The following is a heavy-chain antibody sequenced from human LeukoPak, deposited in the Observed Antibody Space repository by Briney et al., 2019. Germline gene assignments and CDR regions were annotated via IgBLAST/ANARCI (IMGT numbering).Heavy chain of an antibody. V-gene: IGHV3-30*18. CDR1: GFTFSSYG. D-gene: IGHD6-13*01. J-gene: IGHJ6*02. CDR2: ISYDGSNK. CDR3: AKEPPRGQQRKPYYYGMDV. Sequence: PGGSLRLSCAASGFTFSSYGMHWVRQAPGKGLEWVAVISYDGSNKYYADSVKGRFTISRDNSKNTLYLQMSSLRAEDTAVYYCAKEPPRGQQRKPYYYGMDVWGQGTTVTVSS.